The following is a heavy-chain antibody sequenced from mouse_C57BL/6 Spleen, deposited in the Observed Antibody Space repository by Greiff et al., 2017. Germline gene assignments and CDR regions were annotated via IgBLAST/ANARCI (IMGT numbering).Heavy chain of an antibody. Sequence: VRLQQPGTELVKPGASVKLSCKASGYTFTSYWMHWVKQRPGPGLEWIGNINPSTGGTNYNEKFKSKATLTVDKSSSTAYMQLSSLTSEDSAVYYCARSNGYYKDWFAYWGQGTLVTVSA. CDR2: INPSTGGT. D-gene: IGHD2-3*01. V-gene: IGHV1-53*01. CDR1: GYTFTSYW. J-gene: IGHJ3*01. CDR3: ARSNGYYKDWFAY.